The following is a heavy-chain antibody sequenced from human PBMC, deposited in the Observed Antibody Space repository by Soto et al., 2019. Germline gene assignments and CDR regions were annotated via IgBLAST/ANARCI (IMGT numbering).Heavy chain of an antibody. CDR2: IYPGDSDT. J-gene: IGHJ6*02. V-gene: IGHV5-51*01. Sequence: GESLKISCKGSGYSFTSYWINWVRQMPGKGLEWMGIIYPGDSDTRYSPSFQGQVTISADKSISTAYLQWRSLKASDTAMYDCARHHGSPGSYFGMDVWGQGTTVTVSS. CDR3: ARHHGSPGSYFGMDV. CDR1: GYSFTSYW. D-gene: IGHD6-13*01.